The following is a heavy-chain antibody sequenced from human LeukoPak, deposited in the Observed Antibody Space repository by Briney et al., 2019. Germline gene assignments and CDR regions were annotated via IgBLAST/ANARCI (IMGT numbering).Heavy chain of an antibody. D-gene: IGHD2-15*01. J-gene: IGHJ4*02. V-gene: IGHV4-34*01. CDR2: INHSGST. Sequence: SETLSLTCAVYGGSFSGYYWSWIRQPPGKGLEWIGEINHSGSTNYNPSLKSRVTISVDTSKNQFSLKLSSVTAADTAVYSCAGPGVVVGTIDYWGQGTLVTVSS. CDR1: GGSFSGYY. CDR3: AGPGVVVGTIDY.